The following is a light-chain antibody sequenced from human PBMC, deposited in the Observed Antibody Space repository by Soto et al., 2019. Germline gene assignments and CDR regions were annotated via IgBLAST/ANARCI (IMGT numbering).Light chain of an antibody. Sequence: QSVLTQPPSVSGAPGQRVTISCTGSSSNIGAGYDVHWYQQLPGTAPKLLIYGNSNRHSGVPDRFSGSKSGTSAALAITGLQAEGEADYYCQSYYSSLSGYVFGTGTKLTVL. CDR2: GNS. CDR1: SSNIGAGYD. V-gene: IGLV1-40*01. CDR3: QSYYSSLSGYV. J-gene: IGLJ1*01.